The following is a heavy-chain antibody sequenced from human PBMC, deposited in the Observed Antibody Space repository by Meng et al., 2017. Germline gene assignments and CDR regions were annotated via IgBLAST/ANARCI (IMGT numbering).Heavy chain of an antibody. J-gene: IGHJ3*02. CDR1: GVSVSDFD. D-gene: IGHD6-19*01. Sequence: VPLVRSGGGLVQPGVSLEPSFAVSGVSVSDFDIHWARQASGKGLEWVGRIGGRPKSYAAAYAAPVRGRFTISRDDSRNTAYLQMNSLKTEDSAVYYCTIYIRGHIWGQGTMVTVSS. V-gene: IGHV3-73*02. CDR2: IGGRPKSYAA. CDR3: TIYIRGHI.